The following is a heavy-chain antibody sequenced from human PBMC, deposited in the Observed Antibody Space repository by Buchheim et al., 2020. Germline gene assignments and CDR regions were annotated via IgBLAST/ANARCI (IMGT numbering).Heavy chain of an antibody. Sequence: HLQGSGPGLVRPSETLSLTCTVSGASINSGGYYWDWVRQPPGKGLEGVGHIYSGGSTYFNPSLKSRVTLSFDASNNQISLMLTSVTAADTGTYYCARGSYQTGWRGFSYYSMDVWGQGT. CDR3: ARGSYQTGWRGFSYYSMDV. D-gene: IGHD6-19*01. J-gene: IGHJ6*02. CDR1: GASINSGGYY. V-gene: IGHV4-39*07. CDR2: IYSGGST.